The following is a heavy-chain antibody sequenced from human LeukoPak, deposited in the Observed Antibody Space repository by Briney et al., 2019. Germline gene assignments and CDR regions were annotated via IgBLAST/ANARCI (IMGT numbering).Heavy chain of an antibody. CDR2: IYYSGST. Sequence: SETLSLTCTVSGGSISSSSYYWGWIRQPPGKGLEWIGSIYYSGSTYYNPSLKSRITISVDTSKNQFSLKLSSVTAADTAVYYCASLLSVYGSGSYRDYWGQGTLVTVSS. D-gene: IGHD3-10*01. J-gene: IGHJ4*02. CDR1: GGSISSSSYY. CDR3: ASLLSVYGSGSYRDY. V-gene: IGHV4-39*01.